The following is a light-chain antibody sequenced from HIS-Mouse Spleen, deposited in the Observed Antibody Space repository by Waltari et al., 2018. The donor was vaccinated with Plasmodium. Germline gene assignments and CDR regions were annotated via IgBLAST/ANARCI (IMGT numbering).Light chain of an antibody. J-gene: IGLJ1*01. V-gene: IGLV2-23*01. CDR2: EGR. CDR3: CSYAGSSTYV. Sequence: QSALTQPASVSGSPGPSIPISCTGTTSDGGSYKLFSWYQQHPGKAPKLMIYEGRKRPSGVSNRFSGSKSGNTASLTISGLQAEDEADYYCCSYAGSSTYVFGTGTKVTVL. CDR1: TSDGGSYKL.